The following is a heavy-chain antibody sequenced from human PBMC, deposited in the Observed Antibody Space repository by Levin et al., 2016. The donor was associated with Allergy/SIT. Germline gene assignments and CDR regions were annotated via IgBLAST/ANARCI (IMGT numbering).Heavy chain of an antibody. CDR1: GGSFSGYY. Sequence: SETLSLTCAVYGGSFSGYYWSWIRQPPGKGLEWIGEINHSGSTNYNPSLKSRVTISVDTSKNQFSLKLSSVTAADTAVYYCARGYYGSGSYPGPFQHWGQGTLVTVSS. CDR3: ARGYYGSGSYPGPFQH. D-gene: IGHD3-10*01. V-gene: IGHV4-34*01. CDR2: INHSGST. J-gene: IGHJ1*01.